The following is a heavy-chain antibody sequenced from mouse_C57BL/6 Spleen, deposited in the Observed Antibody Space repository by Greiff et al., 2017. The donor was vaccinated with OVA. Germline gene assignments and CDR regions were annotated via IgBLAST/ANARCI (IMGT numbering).Heavy chain of an antibody. V-gene: IGHV1-26*01. D-gene: IGHD1-1*01. J-gene: IGHJ1*03. Sequence: EVQLQQSGPELVKPGASVKISCKASGYTFTDYYMNWVKQSHGKSLEWIGDINPNNGGTSYNQKFKGKATLTVDTSSSTAYMELRSLTSEDSAVYYCARWVVAKNWYFDVWGTGTTVTVSS. CDR2: INPNNGGT. CDR3: ARWVVAKNWYFDV. CDR1: GYTFTDYY.